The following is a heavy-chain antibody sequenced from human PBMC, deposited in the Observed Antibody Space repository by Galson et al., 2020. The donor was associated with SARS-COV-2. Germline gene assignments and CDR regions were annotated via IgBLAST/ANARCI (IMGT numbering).Heavy chain of an antibody. D-gene: IGHD3-10*01. V-gene: IGHV3-23*01. CDR3: AKVGWFGELLSFDY. J-gene: IGHJ4*02. CDR1: GFPFSSYA. CDR2: ISGSGGST. Sequence: SCADSGFPFSSYAMSWVRQAPGKGMEWVSAISGSGGSTYYADSVKGRFTISRDNSKNTLYLQMNSLRAEDTAVYYCAKVGWFGELLSFDYWGQGTLVTVSS.